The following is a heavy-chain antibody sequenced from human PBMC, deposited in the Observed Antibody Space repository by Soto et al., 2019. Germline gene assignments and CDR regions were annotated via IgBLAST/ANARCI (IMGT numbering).Heavy chain of an antibody. D-gene: IGHD4-17*01. CDR2: FDPEDGET. CDR3: ATDRNYGDIDY. CDR1: GYTPTELS. Sequence: ASVKVSCKVSGYTPTELSMHWVRQAPGKGLEWMGGFDPEDGETIYEKKLKGKATMTKDTSTDTANMELSSLRSEDTAVYYCATDRNYGDIDYWGQGTLVTVSS. J-gene: IGHJ4*02. V-gene: IGHV1-24*01.